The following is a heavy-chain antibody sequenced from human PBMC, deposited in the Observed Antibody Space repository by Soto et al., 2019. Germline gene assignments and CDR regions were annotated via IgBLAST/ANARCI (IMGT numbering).Heavy chain of an antibody. V-gene: IGHV4-59*01. Sequence: SGTLSLTCTVSGGSISSYYWGWVRQPPGKGLEWIGYIYYSGSTNYNPSLKSRVTISVDTSKNQFSLKLSSVTAADTAVYYCARCLFSYGARFDPWGQGTLVTVSS. CDR1: GGSISSYY. CDR3: ARCLFSYGARFDP. CDR2: IYYSGST. D-gene: IGHD1-26*01. J-gene: IGHJ5*02.